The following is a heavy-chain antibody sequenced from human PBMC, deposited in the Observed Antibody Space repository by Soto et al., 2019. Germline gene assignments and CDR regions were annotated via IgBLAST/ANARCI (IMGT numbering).Heavy chain of an antibody. CDR2: IFYSGGT. CDR3: ARQATGYYYGWFNP. D-gene: IGHD3-22*01. V-gene: IGHV4-39*01. J-gene: IGHJ5*02. Sequence: SETLSLTCTVSGGAILDSTYYWAWIRQPPGKGLEWIGTIFYSGGTFYTPSLKSRVTMSVDTSKNQFSLKLTSVTAADTAVYFWARQATGYYYGWFNPWGQGTLVTVSS. CDR1: GGAILDSTYY.